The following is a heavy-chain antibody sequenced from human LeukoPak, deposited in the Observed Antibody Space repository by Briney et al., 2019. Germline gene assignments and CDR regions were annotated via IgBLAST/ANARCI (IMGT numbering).Heavy chain of an antibody. CDR3: TRDPRQLDC. J-gene: IGHJ4*02. CDR2: ISDGGTFM. CDR1: GFTFSAYY. Sequence: GGSLRLSCAASGFTFSAYYMTWIRQAPGKGLEWVSDISDGGTFMSYADSVRGRFTTSRDNAKDSLYLQLNSLRDEDTAIYYCTRDPRQLDCWGQGTLVTVSS. V-gene: IGHV3-11*01.